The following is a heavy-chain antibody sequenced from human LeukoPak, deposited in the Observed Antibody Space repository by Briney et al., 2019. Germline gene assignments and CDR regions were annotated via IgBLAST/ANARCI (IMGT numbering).Heavy chain of an antibody. V-gene: IGHV1-2*02. CDR3: ARDSEAAAGLSFDY. Sequence: GASVKVSCKASEFTFTDYYMHWVRQAPGQGFEWMGWIHPKSGGTHYAQKFQGRVTMTRDTSISTAYMDLSRLRPDDTAVYYCARDSEAAAGLSFDYWGQGTPVTVSS. CDR2: IHPKSGGT. D-gene: IGHD6-13*01. J-gene: IGHJ4*02. CDR1: EFTFTDYY.